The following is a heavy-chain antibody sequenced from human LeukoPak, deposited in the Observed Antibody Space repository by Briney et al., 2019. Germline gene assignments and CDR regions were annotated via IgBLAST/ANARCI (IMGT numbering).Heavy chain of an antibody. J-gene: IGHJ6*02. D-gene: IGHD5-12*01. V-gene: IGHV3-74*01. Sequence: PGGSLRLSCAASGFTFSSYWMHWVRQAPGKGLVWVSRINTDGSSTSYADSVKGRFTISRDNAKNTLYLQMNSLRAEDTAVYYCARDKRYMEGYSYGMDVWGQGTTVTVSS. CDR1: GFTFSSYW. CDR3: ARDKRYMEGYSYGMDV. CDR2: INTDGSST.